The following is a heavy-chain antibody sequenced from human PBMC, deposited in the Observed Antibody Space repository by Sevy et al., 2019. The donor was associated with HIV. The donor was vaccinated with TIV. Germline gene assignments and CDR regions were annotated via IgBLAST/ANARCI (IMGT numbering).Heavy chain of an antibody. Sequence: SETLSLTCTVSGGSITSLYWNWIRQPPGKGLEWIANIYYNGHINYNPSLKSRVTLSLDTSKNQFSLRLSSVTDADTAMYYFAGEHAWGRGHSWGQGTLVTVSS. V-gene: IGHV4-59*08. J-gene: IGHJ4*02. D-gene: IGHD1-26*01. CDR3: AGEHAWGRGHS. CDR2: IYYNGHI. CDR1: GGSITSLY.